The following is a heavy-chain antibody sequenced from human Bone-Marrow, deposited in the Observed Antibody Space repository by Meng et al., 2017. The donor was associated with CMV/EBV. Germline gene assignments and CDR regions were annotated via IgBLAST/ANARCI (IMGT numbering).Heavy chain of an antibody. D-gene: IGHD5-24*01. J-gene: IGHJ4*02. CDR2: IKSKTDGGTT. Sequence: GGSLRLSCAASGFTFSNAWMSWVRQAPGKGLEWVGRIKSKTDGGTTDYAAPVKGRFTISRDDSKNTLYLQMNSLKTEDTAVYYCTTDRLGDGYKPIDYWGQGTLVTVSS. CDR1: GFTFSNAW. V-gene: IGHV3-15*01. CDR3: TTDRLGDGYKPIDY.